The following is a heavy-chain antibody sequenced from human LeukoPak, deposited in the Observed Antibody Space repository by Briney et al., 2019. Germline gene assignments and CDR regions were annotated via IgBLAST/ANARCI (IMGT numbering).Heavy chain of an antibody. CDR3: ALGAAGSPFDY. J-gene: IGHJ4*02. D-gene: IGHD6-13*01. Sequence: GRSLRLSCAPSGFTFSSFGMNWVRQAPGKGLEWVSYISSSSSTIYYADSVKGRFTISRDNAKNSLYLQMNSLRAEDTAVYYCALGAAGSPFDYWGQGTLVTVSS. CDR1: GFTFSSFG. V-gene: IGHV3-48*01. CDR2: ISSSSSTI.